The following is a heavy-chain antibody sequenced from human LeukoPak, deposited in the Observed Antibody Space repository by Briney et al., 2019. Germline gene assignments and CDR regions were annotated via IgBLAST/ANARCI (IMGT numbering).Heavy chain of an antibody. V-gene: IGHV4-39*07. Sequence: SETLSLTCTVSGDSISVGHYYWGWIRQPPGKGLEWIGDIFYSGRVDYNPSLKSRVTISVDKSKNQFSLKLSSVTAADTAVYYCARVGRHGMDVWGQGTTVTVSS. CDR1: GDSISVGHYY. CDR3: ARVGRHGMDV. J-gene: IGHJ6*02. D-gene: IGHD3-16*01. CDR2: IFYSGRV.